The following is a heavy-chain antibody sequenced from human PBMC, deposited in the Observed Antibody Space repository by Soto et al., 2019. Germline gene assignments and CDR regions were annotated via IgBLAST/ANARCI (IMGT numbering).Heavy chain of an antibody. D-gene: IGHD5-18*01. J-gene: IGHJ4*02. CDR3: AHLPWKQLWPRAPVVY. CDR2: IYWDDDK. CDR1: GFSLSTSGVG. V-gene: IGHV2-5*02. Sequence: SGPKLGNSTQSLTLTCTFSGFSLSTSGVGVGWIRQPPGKALEWLGIIYWDDDKRYRPSLKSRLTITKDTSKNQLVLTMTNMDPVDTATYYCAHLPWKQLWPRAPVVYWGQGTPVTVSS.